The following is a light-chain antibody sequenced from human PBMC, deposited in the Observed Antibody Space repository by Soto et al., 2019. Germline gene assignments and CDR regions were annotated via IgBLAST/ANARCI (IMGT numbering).Light chain of an antibody. Sequence: DIQMSQSPSTLSASVGDRVTITCRASQSVSAWLAWYQQKPGSAPSLLIYDVSTLDSGVPARFSGAGSDTEFTLTISSLQPDDFAAYYCQQYNSYPWTFGQGTKVEVK. J-gene: IGKJ1*01. CDR1: QSVSAW. V-gene: IGKV1-5*01. CDR3: QQYNSYPWT. CDR2: DVS.